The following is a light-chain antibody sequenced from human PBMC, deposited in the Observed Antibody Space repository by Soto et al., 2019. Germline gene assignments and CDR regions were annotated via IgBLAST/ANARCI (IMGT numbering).Light chain of an antibody. V-gene: IGKV3-20*01. CDR3: QQYGSSGT. CDR1: QSVSNY. J-gene: IGKJ1*01. CDR2: GAS. Sequence: EIVLTQSLATLSLSPGERATLYCRASQSVSNYLAWYQQKPGQAPRLLIYGASNRATGIPDRFSGSGSGTDFTLTISRLEPEDFAVYYCQQYGSSGTFGQGTKVDIK.